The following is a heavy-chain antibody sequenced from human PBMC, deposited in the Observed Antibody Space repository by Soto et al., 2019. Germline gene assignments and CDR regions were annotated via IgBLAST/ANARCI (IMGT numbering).Heavy chain of an antibody. J-gene: IGHJ3*02. CDR3: ARGKYSSNWKRAFDI. CDR2: IYDTGRPV. V-gene: IGHV3-11*01. CDR1: GFTPRESN. D-gene: IGHD6-13*01. Sequence: QVQLVESGGGLVKPGGSLRLPCAVSGFTPRESNMTWIRQAAGKGLESISDIYDTGRPVYYADPVKGRFIISRDIAKNALYLKMNSLRAEDTAVYYCARGKYSSNWKRAFDIGGQGTVVTASS.